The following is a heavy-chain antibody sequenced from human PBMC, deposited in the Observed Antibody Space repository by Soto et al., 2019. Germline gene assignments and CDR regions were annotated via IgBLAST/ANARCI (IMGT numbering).Heavy chain of an antibody. Sequence: SETLSLTCTVSGASISNNGYSWSWIRQHPVKGLEWVGSRNNRDDTYSKPSLKSRVTISLDTCKNQFTLRLISVTAADTALYFCARGGSGWKALNWFESWGQGTLVTVSS. CDR2: RNNRDDT. CDR1: GASISNNGYS. CDR3: ARGGSGWKALNWFES. J-gene: IGHJ5*01. D-gene: IGHD6-19*01. V-gene: IGHV4-31*03.